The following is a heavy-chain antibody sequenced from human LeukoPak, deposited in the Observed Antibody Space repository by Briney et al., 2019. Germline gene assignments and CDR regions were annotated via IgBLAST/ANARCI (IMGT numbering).Heavy chain of an antibody. Sequence: GASVKVSCKASGGTFSSYAISWVRQAPGQGLDWMGRIIPIFGTANYAQKFKGRVTITTDESTSTAYMELSSLRSEDTAVYYCARAGGGAGEFDYWGQGTLVTVSS. CDR3: ARAGGGAGEFDY. D-gene: IGHD3-10*01. J-gene: IGHJ4*02. CDR2: IIPIFGTA. CDR1: GGTFSSYA. V-gene: IGHV1-69*05.